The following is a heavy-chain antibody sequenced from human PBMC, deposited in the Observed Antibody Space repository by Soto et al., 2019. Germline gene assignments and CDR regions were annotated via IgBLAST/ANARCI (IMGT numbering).Heavy chain of an antibody. V-gene: IGHV1-2*02. Sequence: GASVKVSCKASGYTFTGYYMHWVRQAPGQGLEWMGWINPNSGGTNYSPSFQGHVTISADKSISTAYLQWSSLKASDTAMYYCASEDYDSSGYWGIHDYWGQGTLVTVSS. D-gene: IGHD3-22*01. CDR1: GYTFTGYY. J-gene: IGHJ4*02. CDR3: ASEDYDSSGYWGIHDY. CDR2: INPNSGGT.